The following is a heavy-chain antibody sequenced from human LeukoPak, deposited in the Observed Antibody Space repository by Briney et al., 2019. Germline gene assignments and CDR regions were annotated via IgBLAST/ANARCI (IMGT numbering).Heavy chain of an antibody. CDR3: ARGFCSGGSCHSAIFDY. CDR1: GGSISPYY. D-gene: IGHD2-15*01. Sequence: SETLSLTCTVSGGSISPYYWSWIRQPPGKGLEWIGYIYYSGSTKYNPSLKSRVSISVETSKNQFSLKLSSVTAADTAVYYCARGFCSGGSCHSAIFDYWGQGTLVTVSS. J-gene: IGHJ4*02. CDR2: IYYSGST. V-gene: IGHV4-59*01.